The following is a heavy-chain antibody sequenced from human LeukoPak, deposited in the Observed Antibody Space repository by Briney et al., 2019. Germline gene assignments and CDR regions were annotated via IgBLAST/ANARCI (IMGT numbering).Heavy chain of an antibody. Sequence: GGSLRLACAASGFTFSSYGMHWVRQAPSKGLEWVAVIWYDGSNKYYADSVKGRFTISRDNSKNTLYLQMNSLRAEDAAVYYCARDPTDYYGSGSPWFDPWGQGTLVTVSS. CDR2: IWYDGSNK. V-gene: IGHV3-33*01. CDR1: GFTFSSYG. D-gene: IGHD3-10*01. CDR3: ARDPTDYYGSGSPWFDP. J-gene: IGHJ5*02.